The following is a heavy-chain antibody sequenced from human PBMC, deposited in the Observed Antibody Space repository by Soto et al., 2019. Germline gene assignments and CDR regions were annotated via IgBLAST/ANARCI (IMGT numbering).Heavy chain of an antibody. CDR2: ISGSGGST. J-gene: IGHJ4*02. CDR1: GFTFSSYA. Sequence: EVQLLESGGGLVQPGGSLRLSCAASGFTFSSYAMSWVRQAPGKGLEWVSAISGSGGSTYYADSVKGRFTISRDNSKNTLYLQMNSLRAEATAVYYCAKPRGYSYGYSFDFDYWGQGTLVTVSS. CDR3: AKPRGYSYGYSFDFDY. D-gene: IGHD5-18*01. V-gene: IGHV3-23*01.